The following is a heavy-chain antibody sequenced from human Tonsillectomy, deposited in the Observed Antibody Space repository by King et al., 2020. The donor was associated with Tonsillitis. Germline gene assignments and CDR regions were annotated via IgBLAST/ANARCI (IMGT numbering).Heavy chain of an antibody. J-gene: IGHJ4*02. CDR2: IYPGASDI. CDR1: GYNFTNYW. D-gene: IGHD2-15*01. Sequence: QLVQSGAEVKKPGESLKISCKGSGYNFTNYWIGWVRQMPGKGLECRGIIYPGASDIRYSPSFQGQVTISADKSVSTAYLQWSSLKASDTAMYYCARQHCSGGNCYSFDYWGQGTLVTVSS. CDR3: ARQHCSGGNCYSFDY. V-gene: IGHV5-51*01.